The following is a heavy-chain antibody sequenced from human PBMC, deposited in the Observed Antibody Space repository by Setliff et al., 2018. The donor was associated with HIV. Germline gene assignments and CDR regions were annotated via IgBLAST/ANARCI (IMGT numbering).Heavy chain of an antibody. Sequence: ASVKVSCKASGYTFTSYYMHWVRQAPGQGLEWMGIINPSGGSTSYSQKFQGRVTMTRDTSTSTVYMELSSLRSDDTAVYYCARGGARSHGATRVAGAFDIWGQGAMVTVSS. CDR2: INPSGGST. J-gene: IGHJ3*02. CDR1: GYTFTSYY. CDR3: ARGGARSHGATRVAGAFDI. V-gene: IGHV1-46*01. D-gene: IGHD1-26*01.